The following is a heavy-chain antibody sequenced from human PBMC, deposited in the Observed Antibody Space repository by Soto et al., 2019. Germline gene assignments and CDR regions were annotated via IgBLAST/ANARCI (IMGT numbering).Heavy chain of an antibody. CDR1: GYTFTNYA. Sequence: ASVKVSCKASGYTFTNYAMHWVRQAPGQRLEWMGWINAGNGITKYSQKFQGRVTITRDTSASTAYMELSSLRSEDTAVYYCARGGSLYWYFDLWGRGTLVTVSS. V-gene: IGHV1-3*01. J-gene: IGHJ2*01. D-gene: IGHD1-26*01. CDR2: INAGNGIT. CDR3: ARGGSLYWYFDL.